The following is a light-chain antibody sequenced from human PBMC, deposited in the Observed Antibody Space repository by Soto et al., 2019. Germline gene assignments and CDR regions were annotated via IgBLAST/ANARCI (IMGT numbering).Light chain of an antibody. J-gene: IGKJ4*01. Sequence: DIQMTQSPSSLSASVGDRVIITCRASQSDSSHLNWYQQKPGKAPKLLIYAASSLQSGVPSRFSGSGSGTDFILTINSLQPEDFATYYCQESYRTPLTFGGGTKVEIK. CDR1: QSDSSH. CDR3: QESYRTPLT. V-gene: IGKV1-39*01. CDR2: AAS.